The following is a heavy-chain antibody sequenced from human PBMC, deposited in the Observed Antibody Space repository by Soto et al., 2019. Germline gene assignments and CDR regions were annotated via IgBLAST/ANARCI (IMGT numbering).Heavy chain of an antibody. CDR3: ARVGSGIEYSSSSDGGVFDY. Sequence: GGSLRLSCAASGFTFSSYWMSWVRQAPGKGLEWVANIKQDGSEKYYVDSVKGRFTISRDNAKNSLYLQMNSLRAEDTAVYYCARVGSGIEYSSSSDGGVFDYWGQGTLVTVSS. V-gene: IGHV3-7*03. J-gene: IGHJ4*02. D-gene: IGHD6-6*01. CDR1: GFTFSSYW. CDR2: IKQDGSEK.